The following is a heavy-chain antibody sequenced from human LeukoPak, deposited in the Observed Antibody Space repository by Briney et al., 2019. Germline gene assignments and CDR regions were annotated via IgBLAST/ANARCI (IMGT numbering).Heavy chain of an antibody. Sequence: GESLKISCKGSGYSFTSYWIGWVRQMPGKGLEWMGIIYPCYSDTRYSPSFQGQVTISAHQSISTAYLQWSSLKASDTAMYYCARLVVPVTYYFDYWGQGTLVTVSS. J-gene: IGHJ4*02. CDR1: GYSFTSYW. D-gene: IGHD2-2*01. CDR2: IYPCYSDT. V-gene: IGHV5-51*01. CDR3: ARLVVPVTYYFDY.